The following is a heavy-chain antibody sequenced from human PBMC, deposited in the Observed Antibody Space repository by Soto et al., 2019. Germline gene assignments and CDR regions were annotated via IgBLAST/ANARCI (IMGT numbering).Heavy chain of an antibody. V-gene: IGHV3-30-3*01. Sequence: VQLVESGGGVVQPGRSLRLSCAASGFTFSSYAMHWVRQAPGKGLEWVAVISYDGSNKYYADSVKGRFTISRDNSKNTLYLQMNSLRAEDTAVYYCARVIGEEAPFDYWGQGTLVTVSS. CDR3: ARVIGEEAPFDY. CDR1: GFTFSSYA. J-gene: IGHJ4*02. D-gene: IGHD2-21*01. CDR2: ISYDGSNK.